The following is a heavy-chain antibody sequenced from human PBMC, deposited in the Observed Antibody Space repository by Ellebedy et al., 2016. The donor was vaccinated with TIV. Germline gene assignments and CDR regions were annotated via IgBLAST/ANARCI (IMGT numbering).Heavy chain of an antibody. CDR1: GGTFSSYA. V-gene: IGHV1-69*06. J-gene: IGHJ4*02. D-gene: IGHD3-3*01. Sequence: ASVKVSXXASGGTFSSYAISWVRQAPGQGLEWMGGIIPIFGTANYAQKFQGRVTITADKSTSTAYMELSSLRSEDTAVYYCATRGRWSGVDYWGQGTLVTVSS. CDR3: ATRGRWSGVDY. CDR2: IIPIFGTA.